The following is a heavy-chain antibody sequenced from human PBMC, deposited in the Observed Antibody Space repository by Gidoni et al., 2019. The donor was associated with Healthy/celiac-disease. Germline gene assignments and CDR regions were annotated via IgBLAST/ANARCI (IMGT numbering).Heavy chain of an antibody. V-gene: IGHV4-59*01. CDR2: IYYSGST. Sequence: QVQLQESGPGLVKPSATLSLTCTVTGGSISSYYWSWIRQPPGKGLEWIGYIYYSGSTNYNPSLKSRVTISVDTSKSQFSLKLSSVTAADTAVYYCARGKVVAATPQFDYWGQGTLVTVSS. CDR1: GGSISSYY. CDR3: ARGKVVAATPQFDY. J-gene: IGHJ4*02. D-gene: IGHD2-15*01.